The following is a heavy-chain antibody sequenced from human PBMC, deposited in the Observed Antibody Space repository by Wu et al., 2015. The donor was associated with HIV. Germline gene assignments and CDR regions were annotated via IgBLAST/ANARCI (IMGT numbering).Heavy chain of an antibody. Sequence: QVQLVQSGAEVKKPGTSVKVSCKASGYTFTRYFLHWVRQAPGQGLEWMGWINPSGGSTSYAQKFQGRVTMTRDTSTSTVYMELSSLRSEDTAVYYCARGGYSSGGWGYYFDYWGQGTLVTVSS. CDR1: GYTFTRYF. J-gene: IGHJ4*02. D-gene: IGHD6-19*01. V-gene: IGHV1-46*03. CDR2: INPSGGST. CDR3: ARGGYSSGGWGYYFDY.